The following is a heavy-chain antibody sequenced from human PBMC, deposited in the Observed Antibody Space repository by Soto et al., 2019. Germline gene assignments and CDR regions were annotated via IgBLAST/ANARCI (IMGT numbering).Heavy chain of an antibody. CDR2: IGTSGTPV. J-gene: IGHJ4*02. D-gene: IGHD6-19*01. Sequence: EVQLEESGGALVQPGGSLRLSCAASGFTFKTYNMNWVRQAPGKGLEWVSYIGTSGTPVYYADSVKGRFTISRDNAKNSLVLQMHSLRDEDTALYFCARDPFPDSSGLYYFDYWGQGTLVTVSS. V-gene: IGHV3-48*02. CDR3: ARDPFPDSSGLYYFDY. CDR1: GFTFKTYN.